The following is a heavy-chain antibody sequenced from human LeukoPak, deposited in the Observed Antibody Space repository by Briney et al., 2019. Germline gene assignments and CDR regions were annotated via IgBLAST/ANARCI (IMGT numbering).Heavy chain of an antibody. J-gene: IGHJ4*02. CDR1: GFTFTNAW. D-gene: IGHD3-10*01. V-gene: IGHV3-15*01. CDR2: IKSKGDGETT. Sequence: GGSLRLSCAASGFTFTNAWMTWVRQAPGQGLEWVGRIKSKGDGETTDYAAPVKGRFTMSRDDSKATLYLQMNSLKAEDTAVYYCATDLGLTMIRGVIVHWGQGALVTVSS. CDR3: ATDLGLTMIRGVIVH.